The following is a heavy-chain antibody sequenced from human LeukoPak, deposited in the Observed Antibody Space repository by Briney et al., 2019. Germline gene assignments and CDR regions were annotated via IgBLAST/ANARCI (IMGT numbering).Heavy chain of an antibody. CDR2: IILISPTA. CDR3: ATGRVSDTTLVSWFDT. Sequence: SVKVSCKASGGTLSRHAVSWVRQAPAQGLEWMGGIILISPTANYAQKFQDRVTITMDEYTTYMELSSLRSEDTAVYYCATGRVSDTTLVSWFDTWGQGTLVTVSS. D-gene: IGHD5-18*01. V-gene: IGHV1-69*05. J-gene: IGHJ5*02. CDR1: GGTLSRHA.